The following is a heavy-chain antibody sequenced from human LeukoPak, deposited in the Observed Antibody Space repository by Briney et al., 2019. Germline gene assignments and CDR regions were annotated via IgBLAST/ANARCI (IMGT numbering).Heavy chain of an antibody. V-gene: IGHV3-21*01. Sequence: GGSLRLSCAASGFTFSSYSMNWVRQAPGKGLEWVSSISSSSSYIYYADSVKGRFTISRDNAKNSLYLQMNSLRAEDTAVYYCARFPTPLVADAFDIWGQGTMVTVSS. D-gene: IGHD2-15*01. CDR1: GFTFSSYS. J-gene: IGHJ3*02. CDR3: ARFPTPLVADAFDI. CDR2: ISSSSSYI.